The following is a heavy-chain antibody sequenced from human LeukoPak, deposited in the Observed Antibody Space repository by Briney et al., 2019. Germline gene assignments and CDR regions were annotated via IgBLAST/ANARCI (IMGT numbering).Heavy chain of an antibody. CDR1: GGSISSYY. V-gene: IGHV4-39*07. D-gene: IGHD6-19*01. Sequence: PSETLSLTCTVSGGSISSYYWSWIRQPPGKGLEWIGSIYYSGTTDYNPSLESRVTISVDTSKNQFSLKLSSVTAADTAVYYCARVSSGWPRWGQGTLVTVSS. J-gene: IGHJ4*02. CDR3: ARVSSGWPR. CDR2: IYYSGTT.